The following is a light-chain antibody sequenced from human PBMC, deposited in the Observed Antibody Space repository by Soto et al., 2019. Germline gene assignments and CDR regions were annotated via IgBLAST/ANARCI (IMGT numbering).Light chain of an antibody. J-gene: IGKJ5*01. CDR2: DAS. Sequence: VLTQSPATLPLSPGERATLSCRASQSVTTYLAWYQQKPGQAPRLLIYDASNRATGIPARFSGSGSGTDFTLTISSIGPQYVAVYVCQQRNNYPPLISFGQGTRLEIK. CDR3: QQRNNYPPLIS. CDR1: QSVTTY. V-gene: IGKV3-11*01.